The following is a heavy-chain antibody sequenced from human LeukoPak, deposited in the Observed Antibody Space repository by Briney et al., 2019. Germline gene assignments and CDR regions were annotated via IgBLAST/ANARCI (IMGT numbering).Heavy chain of an antibody. V-gene: IGHV4-59*01. CDR2: ISYSGST. Sequence: PSETLSLTCTVSGGSIRDYYWSCIRQPPGKALEWIGYISYSGSTNYNPSLTSRVTISVDTSKNQFSLKLSSVTAADTAVYYCARVGRGDYVWGSYSFDFWGQGTLVTVSS. CDR3: ARVGRGDYVWGSYSFDF. CDR1: GGSIRDYY. D-gene: IGHD3-16*01. J-gene: IGHJ4*02.